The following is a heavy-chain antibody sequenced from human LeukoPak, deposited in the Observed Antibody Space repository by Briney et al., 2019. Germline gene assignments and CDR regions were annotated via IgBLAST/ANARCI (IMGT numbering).Heavy chain of an antibody. CDR3: AKDPPYSSGWYYFDY. CDR2: ISGSGGST. D-gene: IGHD6-19*01. V-gene: IGHV3-23*01. Sequence: GGSLRLSCAASGFHFSSYAMSWVRQAPGKGLEWVSAISGSGGSTYYADSVKGRFTISRDNSKNTLYLQMNSLRAEDTAVYYCAKDPPYSSGWYYFDYWGQGTLVTVSS. CDR1: GFHFSSYA. J-gene: IGHJ4*02.